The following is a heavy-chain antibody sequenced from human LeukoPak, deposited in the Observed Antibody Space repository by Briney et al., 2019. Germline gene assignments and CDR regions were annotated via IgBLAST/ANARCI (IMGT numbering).Heavy chain of an antibody. Sequence: GCSVKVSCMASGGTFSSYAISWVRQAPGQGVEWMGGIIPIFGTANYARKFQGRVTITADESTSTAYMELSSLRSEDTAVYYCAREVMVRGGEGFSPTNYYGMDVWGKGTTVTVSS. V-gene: IGHV1-69*01. CDR1: GGTFSSYA. J-gene: IGHJ6*04. CDR3: AREVMVRGGEGFSPTNYYGMDV. D-gene: IGHD3-10*01. CDR2: IIPIFGTA.